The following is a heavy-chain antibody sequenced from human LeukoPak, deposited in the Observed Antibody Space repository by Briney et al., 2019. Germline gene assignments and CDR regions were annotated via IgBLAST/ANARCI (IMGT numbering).Heavy chain of an antibody. CDR2: IYYSGST. CDR1: VGSISSYY. D-gene: IGHD4-17*01. J-gene: IGHJ3*02. CDR3: ARQYADYTDPYTFDI. V-gene: IGHV4-59*08. Sequence: PSETLSLTCSVSVGSISSYYWSWIRQPPGKGLEWIGYIYYSGSTNYNPSLKSRVSISVDTSKNQFSLRLSSVTAADTAMYYCARQYADYTDPYTFDIWGQGTMVTVSS.